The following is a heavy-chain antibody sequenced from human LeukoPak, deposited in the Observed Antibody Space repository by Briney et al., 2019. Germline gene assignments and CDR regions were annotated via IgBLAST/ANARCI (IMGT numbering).Heavy chain of an antibody. CDR1: GGSISSSPYY. Sequence: SETLSLTCTLSGGSISSSPYYWGWIRQPPGKGLEWIGNIYYSGSAYYNPSLKTRVTISVDTSKNQFSLKLTSVTAAGTAVYYCARHASVDGNWPRPLDYWGQGSLVTVSS. J-gene: IGHJ4*02. V-gene: IGHV4-39*01. CDR2: IYYSGSA. D-gene: IGHD6-19*01. CDR3: ARHASVDGNWPRPLDY.